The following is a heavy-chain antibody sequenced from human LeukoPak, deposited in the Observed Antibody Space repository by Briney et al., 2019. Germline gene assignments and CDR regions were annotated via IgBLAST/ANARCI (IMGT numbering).Heavy chain of an antibody. V-gene: IGHV4-34*01. CDR3: ASARSAEVVPAAIGHQLIRTPQDYYYYGMDV. D-gene: IGHD2-2*02. CDR1: GGSFSGYY. CDR2: INHSGST. Sequence: SETLSLTCAVYGGSFSGYYWSWIRQPPGKGLEWIGEINHSGSTNYNPSLKSRVTISVDTSKNQFSLKLSSVTAAGTAVYYCASARSAEVVPAAIGHQLIRTPQDYYYYGMDVWGQGTTVTVSS. J-gene: IGHJ6*02.